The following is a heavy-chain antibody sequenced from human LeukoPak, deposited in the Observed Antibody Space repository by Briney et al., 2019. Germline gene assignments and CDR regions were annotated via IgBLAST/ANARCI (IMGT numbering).Heavy chain of an antibody. J-gene: IGHJ3*02. D-gene: IGHD1-7*01. Sequence: GGSLRLSCAASGFSFSSYNMNWVRQTPGKGLEWVSSITSSSTYTFYADSVKGRFTISRDNAKNSLYLQMNSLRAEDTAVYYCARDSGNYLDAFDIWGQGTMVTVSS. CDR1: GFSFSSYN. CDR2: ITSSSTYT. V-gene: IGHV3-21*01. CDR3: ARDSGNYLDAFDI.